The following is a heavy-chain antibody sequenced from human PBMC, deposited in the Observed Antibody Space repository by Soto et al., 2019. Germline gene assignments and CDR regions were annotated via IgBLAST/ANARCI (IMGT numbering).Heavy chain of an antibody. CDR1: GVSIGSDAYY. J-gene: IGHJ4*02. CDR3: ARYRFTATWSKFDY. D-gene: IGHD3-16*02. CDR2: ISHRGNT. Sequence: QVKLQQSGPGLVKPSQTLSLTCAVSGVSIGSDAYYWSWIRQHPGKGLEWVGFISHRGNTYYNPSLKSRLTLSVDMSKNQFSLKLTSVTAADTAVYFCARYRFTATWSKFDYWGQGTLVTVSS. V-gene: IGHV4-31*11.